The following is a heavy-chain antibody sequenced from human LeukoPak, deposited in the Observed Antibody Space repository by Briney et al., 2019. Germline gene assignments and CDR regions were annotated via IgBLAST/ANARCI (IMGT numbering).Heavy chain of an antibody. CDR1: GFIVSSCY. CDR3: AKDISSGYDPVTVDY. Sequence: GGSLRLSCAASGFIVSSCYMYWVRQAPGKGLEWVSFIHRDDKTYYADSVKGRFTISRDNSKNTLYLQMNSLRAEDTAVYYCAKDISSGYDPVTVDYWGQGTLVTVSS. V-gene: IGHV3-53*01. J-gene: IGHJ4*02. CDR2: IHRDDKT. D-gene: IGHD5-12*01.